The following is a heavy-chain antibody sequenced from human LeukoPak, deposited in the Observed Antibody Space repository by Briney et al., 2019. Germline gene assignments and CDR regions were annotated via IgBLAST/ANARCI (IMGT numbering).Heavy chain of an antibody. J-gene: IGHJ4*02. CDR1: GGSFSGYY. CDR3: ARGHYYDSSGQRPGGFDY. D-gene: IGHD3-22*01. V-gene: IGHV4-34*01. CDR2: INHSGST. Sequence: SETLSLTCAVYGGSFSGYYWSWIRQPPGKGREWIGEINHSGSTNYNPSLKSRVTISVDTSKNQFSLKLSAVTAADTAVYYCARGHYYDSSGQRPGGFDYWGQGTLVTVSS.